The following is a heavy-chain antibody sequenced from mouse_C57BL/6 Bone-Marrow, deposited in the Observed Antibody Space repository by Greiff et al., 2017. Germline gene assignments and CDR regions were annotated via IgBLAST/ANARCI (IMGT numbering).Heavy chain of an antibody. V-gene: IGHV1-39*01. CDR2: INPNYGTT. J-gene: IGHJ4*01. CDR3: ARGEDYDCAGDF. D-gene: IGHD2-4*01. CDR1: GYSFTDYN. Sequence: EVQLVESGPELVKPGASVKISCKASGYSFTDYNMNWVKQSNGKSLEWIGVINPNYGTTSYNQKFKGKATLTVDQSSSSAYMQLHSLTSEDSAVYDCARGEDYDCAGDFWGQGTSVTVAS.